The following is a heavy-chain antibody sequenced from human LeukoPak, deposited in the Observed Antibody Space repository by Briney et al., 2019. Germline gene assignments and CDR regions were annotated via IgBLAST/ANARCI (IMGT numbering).Heavy chain of an antibody. CDR2: IIPILGIA. Sequence: SVKVSCKASGGTFSSYAISWVRQAPGQGLEWMGRIIPILGIANYAQKFQGRVTITADKSTSTAYMELSSLRSEDTAVYYCPEPRKYSSPSLWGLVDILGQGTMVTVSS. CDR3: PEPRKYSSPSLWGLVDI. J-gene: IGHJ3*02. V-gene: IGHV1-69*04. D-gene: IGHD6-6*01. CDR1: GGTFSSYA.